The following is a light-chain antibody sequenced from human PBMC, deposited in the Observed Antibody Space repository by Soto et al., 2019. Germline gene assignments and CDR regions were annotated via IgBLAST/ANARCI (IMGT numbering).Light chain of an antibody. CDR1: QSVLYSSSNKNY. V-gene: IGKV4-1*01. J-gene: IGKJ4*01. CDR2: WAS. CDR3: QQYYGTPLT. Sequence: DIVMTQSPDSLAVALGERATTNCKSSQSVLYSSSNKNYLAWYQQKPGQPPKRLSYWASTRESGVPARFSGSGSGTNFALTISSLQAEDVAVYYCQQYYGTPLTFGGGTKV.